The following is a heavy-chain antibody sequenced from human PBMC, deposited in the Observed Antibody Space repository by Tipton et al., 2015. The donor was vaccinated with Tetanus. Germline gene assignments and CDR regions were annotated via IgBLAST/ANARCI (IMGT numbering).Heavy chain of an antibody. CDR3: ARYSIVATSNNWFDP. D-gene: IGHD5-12*01. CDR2: MYHSGQA. CDR1: GGSISSTDYY. V-gene: IGHV4-30-4*01. Sequence: TLSLTCSVSGGSISSTDYYWSWIRQPPGKGLEWIGYMYHSGQAYYNSSLKSRVVILVDTSKNQFSLKLSSVTVADTAVYYCARYSIVATSNNWFDPWGQGTLVTVSS. J-gene: IGHJ5*02.